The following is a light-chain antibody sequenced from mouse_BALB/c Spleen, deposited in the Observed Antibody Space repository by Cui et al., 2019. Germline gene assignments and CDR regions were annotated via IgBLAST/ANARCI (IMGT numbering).Light chain of an antibody. V-gene: IGKV8-27*01. CDR1: QSVLHSSNQKSC. Sequence: NILMTPSPPSLAGSAGEKVPTICNPSQSVLHSSNQKSCLDWYQQKPGQFTKLLIYWASTRESGVPDRFTCSGSGTDFTFTIGSVQAEDLAVYYCHQYLSSRTFGSGTKLEIK. J-gene: IGKJ4*01. CDR2: WAS. CDR3: HQYLSSRT.